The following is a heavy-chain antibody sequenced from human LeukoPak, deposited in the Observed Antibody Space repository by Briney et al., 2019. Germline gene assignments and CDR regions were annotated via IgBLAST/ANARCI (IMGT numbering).Heavy chain of an antibody. CDR1: GGSISTSNYY. CDR2: IFYSGST. Sequence: PSETLSLTCTVSGGSISTSNYYWGWVRQPPGKGLEWIGNIFYSGSTYYSPSLKSRVTISLDTSRNQFSLKLSSVTAADTAVYYCARDRYYYDSSGDAFDIWGQGTMVTVSS. V-gene: IGHV4-39*07. D-gene: IGHD3-22*01. CDR3: ARDRYYYDSSGDAFDI. J-gene: IGHJ3*02.